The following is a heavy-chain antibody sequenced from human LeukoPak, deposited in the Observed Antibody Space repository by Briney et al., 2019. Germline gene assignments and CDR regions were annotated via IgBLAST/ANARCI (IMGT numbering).Heavy chain of an antibody. CDR1: GFHFRDYA. Sequence: GSLRLSCAASGFHFRDYAMPWARQAPGEGLECVSGISEGADITYYGGSVKGRFTISRDNSKNTLYLQMNSLGAEDTAVYYCAKQNSRGFDYWGQGTLVTVSS. J-gene: IGHJ4*02. V-gene: IGHV3-23*01. D-gene: IGHD3-10*01. CDR3: AKQNSRGFDY. CDR2: ISEGADIT.